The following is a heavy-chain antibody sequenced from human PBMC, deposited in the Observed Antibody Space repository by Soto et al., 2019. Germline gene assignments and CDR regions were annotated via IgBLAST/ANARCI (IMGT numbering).Heavy chain of an antibody. CDR1: GFPFSSYC. D-gene: IGHD2-8*02. V-gene: IGHV3-30*18. Sequence: GGSLSLSCAASGFPFSSYCMHWVRQAPGKGLEWVAVISYDGSNKFYGDSVKGRFTISRDNSENTLYLQMNSLRAEDTALYYCAKDITGSPGFWGQGTLVTVSS. CDR3: AKDITGSPGF. J-gene: IGHJ4*02. CDR2: ISYDGSNK.